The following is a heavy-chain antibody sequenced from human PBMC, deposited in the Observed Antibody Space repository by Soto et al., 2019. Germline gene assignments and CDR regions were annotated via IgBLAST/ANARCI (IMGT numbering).Heavy chain of an antibody. Sequence: QVQLVESGGGVVQPGRSLRLSCAASGFTFSSYAMHWVRQAPGKGLEWVAVISYDGSNKYYADSVKGRFTISRDNSKNTLYLQMNSLRAEDTAVYYCARDSAVGATWTPDYWGQGTLVTVSS. D-gene: IGHD1-26*01. CDR3: ARDSAVGATWTPDY. CDR1: GFTFSSYA. V-gene: IGHV3-30-3*01. J-gene: IGHJ4*02. CDR2: ISYDGSNK.